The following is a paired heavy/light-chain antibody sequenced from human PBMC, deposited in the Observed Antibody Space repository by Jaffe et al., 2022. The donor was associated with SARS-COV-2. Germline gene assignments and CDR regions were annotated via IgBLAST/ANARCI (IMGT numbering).Light chain of an antibody. Sequence: HSALTQPRSVSESPGQSVTISCTGTSSDVGGYDYVSWYQHRPGKAPKLMIYDVIKRPSGVPDRFSGSKSGNTASLTISGLQAEDEADYYCSSYSGSNTFGVFGGGTRLTVL. CDR2: DVI. V-gene: IGLV2-11*01. CDR1: SSDVGGYDY. J-gene: IGLJ3*02. CDR3: SSYSGSNTFGV.
Heavy chain of an antibody. CDR2: IRYDGSWK. CDR3: ARDISYYASEF. V-gene: IGHV3-33*01. CDR1: GYIFRTHG. J-gene: IGHJ4*02. D-gene: IGHD2-2*01. Sequence: QVQLMESGGGVVQPGGSLRLSCAASGYIFRTHGMQWVRQAPGKGLEWVAAIRYDGSWKEHADSVKGRFTISRDDSKSTLYLQMDSLRADDTAVYYCARDISYYASEFWGQGTLVTVSS.